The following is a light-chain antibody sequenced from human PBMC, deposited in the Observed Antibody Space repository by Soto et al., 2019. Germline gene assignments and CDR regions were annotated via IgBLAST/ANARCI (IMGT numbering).Light chain of an antibody. CDR3: QSYDSSLNGRV. CDR2: GNS. J-gene: IGLJ1*01. Sequence: QSVLTQPPSVSGAPGQRVTISCTGSSSNIGAGYDVHWYQQLPGTAPKLLIYGNSNRPSGVPDRFSGSKSGTSASLAITGFQAEDEAAYYCQSYDSSLNGRVFGTGTKLTVL. CDR1: SSNIGAGYD. V-gene: IGLV1-40*01.